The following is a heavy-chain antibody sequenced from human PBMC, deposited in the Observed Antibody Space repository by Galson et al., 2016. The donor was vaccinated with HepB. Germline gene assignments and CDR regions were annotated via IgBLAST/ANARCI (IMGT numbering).Heavy chain of an antibody. CDR1: GFIFNSHA. D-gene: IGHD1-26*01. CDR3: ARDRRGGSNTLDY. J-gene: IGHJ4*02. V-gene: IGHV3-30-3*01. Sequence: SLRLSCAAPGFIFNSHAMNWVRQAPGKGLEWVAVISYDGSNEYYADSVKGRFTISRDNSKNTLYLHMNSLRAEDTAVYYCARDRRGGSNTLDYWGQGTLVTVSS. CDR2: ISYDGSNE.